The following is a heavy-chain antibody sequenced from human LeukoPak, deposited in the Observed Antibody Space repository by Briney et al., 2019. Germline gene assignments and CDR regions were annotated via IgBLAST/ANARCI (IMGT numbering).Heavy chain of an antibody. CDR3: AREGPYGPGSGMDV. CDR1: GGSISSYY. V-gene: IGHV4-59*01. D-gene: IGHD1-14*01. CDR2: IYYSGST. J-gene: IGHJ6*02. Sequence: SETLSLTCTVSGGSISSYYWSWIRQPPGKGLEWIGYIYYSGSTNYNPSLKSRVTISVDTSKNQFSLKLSSVTAADTAVYYCAREGPYGPGSGMDVWGQGTTVTVSS.